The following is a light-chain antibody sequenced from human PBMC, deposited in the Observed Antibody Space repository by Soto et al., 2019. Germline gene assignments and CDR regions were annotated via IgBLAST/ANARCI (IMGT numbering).Light chain of an antibody. CDR1: QSVSSN. Sequence: EIVMTQSPATLSVSPGERATLSCRASQSVSSNLAWYQQKPGQAPRLLIYGASTRATGIPARFSGSGSGTEFTLTISSLQSEDSAVYYCQQYNNWPPGTFRQGTKLEIK. V-gene: IGKV3-15*01. CDR3: QQYNNWPPGT. J-gene: IGKJ2*01. CDR2: GAS.